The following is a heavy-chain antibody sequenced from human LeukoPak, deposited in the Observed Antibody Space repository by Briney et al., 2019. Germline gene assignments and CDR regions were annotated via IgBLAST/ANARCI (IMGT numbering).Heavy chain of an antibody. CDR3: ARVDSSNRYASRGYFDY. CDR2: IYYTGST. J-gene: IGHJ4*02. V-gene: IGHV4-59*01. Sequence: SETLSLTCTVSGGSISSYYWSWIRQPPGKGLEWIGYIYYTGSTNYNPSLKSRVTISVDTSKNQFSLKLSSVTAADTAVYYCARVDSSNRYASRGYFDYCGQGTLVTVSS. D-gene: IGHD6-19*01. CDR1: GGSISSYY.